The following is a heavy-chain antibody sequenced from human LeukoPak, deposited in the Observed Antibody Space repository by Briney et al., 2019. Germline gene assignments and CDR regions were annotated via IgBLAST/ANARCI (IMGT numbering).Heavy chain of an antibody. J-gene: IGHJ4*02. V-gene: IGHV1-69*13. CDR1: GYTFTSYG. CDR3: ATRDYYDSSGYYHWYYFDY. CDR2: IIPIFGTA. Sequence: SVKVSCKASGYTFTSYGISWVRQAPGQGLEWMGGIIPIFGTANYAQKFQGRVTITADESTSTAYMELSSLRSEDTAVYYCATRDYYDSSGYYHWYYFDYWGQGTLVTVSS. D-gene: IGHD3-22*01.